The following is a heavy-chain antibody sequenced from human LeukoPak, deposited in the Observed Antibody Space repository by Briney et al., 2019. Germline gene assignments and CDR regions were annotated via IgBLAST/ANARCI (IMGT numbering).Heavy chain of an antibody. CDR1: GYTFTSYG. D-gene: IGHD3-3*01. J-gene: IGHJ6*03. CDR3: ARDLEWSLYYYYYMDV. V-gene: IGHV1-18*01. Sequence: ASVKVSCKASGYTFTSYGISWVRQAPGQGLEWMGWISAYNGNTNYAQKLRGRVTMTTDTSTSTAYMELRSLRSDDTAVYYCARDLEWSLYYYYYMDVWGKGTTVTVSS. CDR2: ISAYNGNT.